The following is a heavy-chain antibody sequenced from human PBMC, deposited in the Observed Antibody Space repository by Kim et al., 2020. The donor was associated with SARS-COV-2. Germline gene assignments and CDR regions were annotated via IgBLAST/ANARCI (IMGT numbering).Heavy chain of an antibody. D-gene: IGHD3-22*01. CDR1: GGTFSSYA. Sequence: SVKVSCKASGGTFSSYAISWVRQAPGQGLEWMGGIIPIFGTANYAQKFQGRVTITADESTSTAYMELSSLRSEDTAVYYCARRGYYYDSSGESWGQGTLVTVSS. CDR3: ARRGYYYDSSGES. J-gene: IGHJ4*02. CDR2: IIPIFGTA. V-gene: IGHV1-69*13.